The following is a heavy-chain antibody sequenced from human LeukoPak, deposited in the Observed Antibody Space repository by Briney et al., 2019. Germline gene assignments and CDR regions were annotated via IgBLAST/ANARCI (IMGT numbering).Heavy chain of an antibody. J-gene: IGHJ4*02. D-gene: IGHD1-26*01. Sequence: PGGSQRLSCAASGFTFSSYSMNWVRQAPGKGLEWVSYISSSSSTIYYADSVKGRFTISRDNAKNSLYLQMNSLRAEDTAAYYCASLVGATKDYWGQGTLVTVSS. CDR3: ASLVGATKDY. CDR1: GFTFSSYS. CDR2: ISSSSSTI. V-gene: IGHV3-48*01.